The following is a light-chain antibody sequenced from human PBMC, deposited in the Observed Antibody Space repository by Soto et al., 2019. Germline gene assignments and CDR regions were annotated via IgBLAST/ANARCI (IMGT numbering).Light chain of an antibody. J-gene: IGLJ2*01. V-gene: IGLV2-18*02. Sequence: QSALTQPPSVSGSAGKSVTISCTGTSSDVGYYNRVSWYQQPPGTAPKLMVFEVSNRPSGVPDRFSGSKSGNTASLTISGLQAEDEADYYCSSYTTSSTLVFGGGTKLSV. CDR3: SSYTTSSTLV. CDR2: EVS. CDR1: SSDVGYYNR.